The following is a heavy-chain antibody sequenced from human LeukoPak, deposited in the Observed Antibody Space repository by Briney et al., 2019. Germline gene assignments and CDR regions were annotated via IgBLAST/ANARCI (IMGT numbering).Heavy chain of an antibody. V-gene: IGHV3-15*01. CDR1: GFTFSNAW. J-gene: IGHJ4*02. CDR3: TTGSFSWFSLGY. CDR2: IKSKTNGGTT. D-gene: IGHD3-10*01. Sequence: GGSLRLSCAASGFTFSNAWLSWVRQAPGKGLEWVGRIKSKTNGGTTDYATPVKGRFTISRDDSKNTLYLQMNGLKTEDTAVYFCTTGSFSWFSLGYWGQGTLVTVSS.